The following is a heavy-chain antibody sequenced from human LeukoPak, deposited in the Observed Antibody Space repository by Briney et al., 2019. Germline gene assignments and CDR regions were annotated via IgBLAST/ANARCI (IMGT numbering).Heavy chain of an antibody. Sequence: GGSLRLSCVASGFSFRNYWMSWVRQAPGKGLEWVANIKEDGSKKNHLDSVKGRFTISRDNSKNTLYLQMNSLRAEDTAVYYCARDPGYYAFDIWGQGTMVTVSS. V-gene: IGHV3-7*03. CDR1: GFSFRNYW. CDR3: ARDPGYYAFDI. CDR2: IKEDGSKK. D-gene: IGHD5-18*01. J-gene: IGHJ3*02.